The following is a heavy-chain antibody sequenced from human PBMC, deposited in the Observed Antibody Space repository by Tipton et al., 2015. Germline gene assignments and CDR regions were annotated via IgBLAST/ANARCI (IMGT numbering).Heavy chain of an antibody. CDR3: GRGGIFSNNWYPFDY. CDR1: GFMFSTYW. CDR2: INGDDTST. J-gene: IGHJ4*02. V-gene: IGHV3-74*01. Sequence: GSLRLSCAASGFMFSTYWMHWVRQAPGKGLVWVSRINGDDTSTSYADSVKGRFTISRDNAKSTVYLQMNSLRAEDTAVYYCGRGGIFSNNWYPFDYWGQGTLVTVSS. D-gene: IGHD1-1*01.